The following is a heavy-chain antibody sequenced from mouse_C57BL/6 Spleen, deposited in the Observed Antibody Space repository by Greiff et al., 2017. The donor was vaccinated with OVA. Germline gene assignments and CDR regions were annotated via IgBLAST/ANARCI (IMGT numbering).Heavy chain of an antibody. J-gene: IGHJ1*03. V-gene: IGHV1-15*01. CDR3: ARLGPSYGRRYCDV. Sequence: LVESGAELVRPGASVTLSCKASGYTFTDYEMHWVKQTPVTGLEWIGDIDPENGGTAYNQKFKGKATLTADKSSSTAYMELSSLTSEDSAVDFCARLGPSYGRRYCDVWGTGTTVTVAS. D-gene: IGHD1-1*01. CDR1: GYTFTDYE. CDR2: IDPENGGT.